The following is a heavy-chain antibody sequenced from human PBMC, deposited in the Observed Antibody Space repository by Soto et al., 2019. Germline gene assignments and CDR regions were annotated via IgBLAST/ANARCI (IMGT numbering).Heavy chain of an antibody. CDR2: INPNSGGT. D-gene: IGHD2-2*01. CDR3: ARDSCSSTSCYFLSNWFDP. Sequence: GASVKVSCKASGYTFTGYYMHWVRQAPGQGLEWMGWINPNSGGTNYAQKFQGWVTMTRDTSISTAYMELSRLRSDDTAVYYCARDSCSSTSCYFLSNWFDPWGQGTLVT. V-gene: IGHV1-2*04. J-gene: IGHJ5*02. CDR1: GYTFTGYY.